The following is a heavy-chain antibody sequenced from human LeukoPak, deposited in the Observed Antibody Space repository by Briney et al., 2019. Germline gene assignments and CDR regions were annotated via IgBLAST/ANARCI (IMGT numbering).Heavy chain of an antibody. V-gene: IGHV3-53*01. CDR2: IHTGGNT. J-gene: IGHJ4*02. CDR1: GFIVSSNY. Sequence: GGSLRLSCAASGFIVSSNYMSWVRQAPGKGLERVAVIHTGGNTYYADSVKGRFTISRDISKNTLYLQMNSLRVEDTAVYYCARAPPLDYWGQGTLVTVSS. CDR3: ARAPPLDY.